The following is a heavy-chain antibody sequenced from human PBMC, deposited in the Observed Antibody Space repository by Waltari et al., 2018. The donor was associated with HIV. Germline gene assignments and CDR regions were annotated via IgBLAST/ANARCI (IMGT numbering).Heavy chain of an antibody. J-gene: IGHJ4*02. CDR3: ARAPYDSGNEYYFDH. CDR2: IKRDGSEK. V-gene: IGHV3-7*03. Sequence: EVQLVESGGGLVQPGGSLRLSCAASGCTLSTNWMSWVRQAPGKGLEWVANIKRDGSEKYYVDSVKGRFTISRDTAKNSLSLQMNSLRAEDTAVYYCARAPYDSGNEYYFDHWGLGTLVTVSS. D-gene: IGHD3-10*01. CDR1: GCTLSTNW.